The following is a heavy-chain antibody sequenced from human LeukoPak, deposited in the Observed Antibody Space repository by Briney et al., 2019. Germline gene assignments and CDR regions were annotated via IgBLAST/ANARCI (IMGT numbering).Heavy chain of an antibody. J-gene: IGHJ5*02. Sequence: PSETLSLTCTVSGGSISSSSYYWGWIRQPPGKGLEWIGSIYYSGSTYYNPSLKSRVTISVDTSKNQFSLKLSSVTAADTAVYYCARHWYTMVRGVIITWFDPWGQGTLVTVSS. V-gene: IGHV4-39*01. D-gene: IGHD3-10*01. CDR3: ARHWYTMVRGVIITWFDP. CDR1: GGSISSSSYY. CDR2: IYYSGST.